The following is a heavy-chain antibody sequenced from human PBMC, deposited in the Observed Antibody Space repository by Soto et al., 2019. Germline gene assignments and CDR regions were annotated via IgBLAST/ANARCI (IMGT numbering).Heavy chain of an antibody. J-gene: IGHJ4*02. CDR1: GNIFTSQY. V-gene: IGHV1-46*03. Sequence: QGQLVQSGAEVKKPGASVKVSCKVSGNIFTSQYMHWVRQAPGQGLEWMAMINPSGGRTSYAQMFQGTVTMTRDTSTSTVHMELSSLRSEDTAVYYCFRDVGDWGQGTLVTVSS. CDR3: FRDVGD. D-gene: IGHD3-3*01. CDR2: INPSGGRT.